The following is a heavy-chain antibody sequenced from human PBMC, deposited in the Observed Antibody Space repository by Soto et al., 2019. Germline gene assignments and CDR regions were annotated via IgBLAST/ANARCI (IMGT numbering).Heavy chain of an antibody. D-gene: IGHD6-13*01. Sequence: GGSLRLSCAASGFTFDEYAMHWVRQVPGKGLEWVSGINWNSGSIGYADSVKGRFAISRDNAKNSLHLQMNSLRAEDTAFYYCVKDESINWYSGHFRHWGQGTLVTVSS. CDR2: INWNSGSI. J-gene: IGHJ1*01. CDR3: VKDESINWYSGHFRH. V-gene: IGHV3-9*01. CDR1: GFTFDEYA.